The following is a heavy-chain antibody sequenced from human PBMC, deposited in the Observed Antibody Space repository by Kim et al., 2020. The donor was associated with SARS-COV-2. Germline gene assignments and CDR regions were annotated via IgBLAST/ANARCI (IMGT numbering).Heavy chain of an antibody. J-gene: IGHJ4*01. CDR1: GFTFSSYA. Sequence: GGSLRLSCAASGFTFSSYAMHWVRQAPGKGLEWVALVTSDGSNAYYADSVRGRFIFSRDNSRNTLSLQMSSLRSDDTAAYFCARDQGGSLGFSISWSFD. CDR2: VTSDGSNA. D-gene: IGHD6-13*01. V-gene: IGHV3-30-3*01. CDR3: ARDQGGSLGFSISWSFD.